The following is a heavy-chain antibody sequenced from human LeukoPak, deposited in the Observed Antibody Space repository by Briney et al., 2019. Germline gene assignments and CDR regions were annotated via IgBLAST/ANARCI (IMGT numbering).Heavy chain of an antibody. CDR2: ISGSGGST. V-gene: IGHV3-23*01. CDR1: GFTFSSYA. Sequence: GGSLRLSCAASGFTFSSYAMSWVRQAPGKGLEWVSAISGSGGSTYCADSVKGRFTISRDNSKNTLYLQMSSLRAEDTAVYYCAKDPSLSYDSSAYYYHYWGQGTLVTVSS. D-gene: IGHD3-22*01. CDR3: AKDPSLSYDSSAYYYHY. J-gene: IGHJ4*02.